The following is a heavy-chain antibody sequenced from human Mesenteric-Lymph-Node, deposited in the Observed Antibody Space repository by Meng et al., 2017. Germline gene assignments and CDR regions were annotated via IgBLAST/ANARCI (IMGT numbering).Heavy chain of an antibody. CDR3: AAYDSSRNAFDI. V-gene: IGHV3-21*01. Sequence: GGSLRLSCAASGFTFSSYSMNWVRQAPGKGLEWVSSISSSSSYIYYADSVKGRFTISRDNAKNSLYLQMNSLRAEDTAVYYCAAYDSSRNAFDIWGQGTMVTVSS. CDR2: ISSSSSYI. CDR1: GFTFSSYS. D-gene: IGHD3-22*01. J-gene: IGHJ3*02.